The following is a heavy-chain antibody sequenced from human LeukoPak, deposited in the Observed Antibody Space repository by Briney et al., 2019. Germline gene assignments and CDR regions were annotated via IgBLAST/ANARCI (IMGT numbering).Heavy chain of an antibody. J-gene: IGHJ4*02. V-gene: IGHV3-23*01. Sequence: GGSLRLSCAASGFPFSSYAMSWVRQAPGKGLEWVSAISGNGGTTYYADSVEGRFTISRDNPQNTLYLQMNSLRAEDTAVYYCAKDYDFWSGYYPYYFDYWGQGTLVTVSS. CDR3: AKDYDFWSGYYPYYFDY. CDR2: ISGNGGTT. CDR1: GFPFSSYA. D-gene: IGHD3-3*01.